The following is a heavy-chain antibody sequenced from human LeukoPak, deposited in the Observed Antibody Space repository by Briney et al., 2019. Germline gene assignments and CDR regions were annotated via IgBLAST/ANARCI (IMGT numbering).Heavy chain of an antibody. J-gene: IGHJ4*02. Sequence: PSETLSLTCTVSGGSISSGGYYWSWIRQHPGKGLEWIGYIYYSGSTYYNPSLKSRVTISVDTSKNQFSLKLSSVTAADTAVYYCARGVDSSGYYLGDSEFDYWGQGTLVTVSS. V-gene: IGHV4-31*03. D-gene: IGHD3-22*01. CDR1: GGSISSGGYY. CDR3: ARGVDSSGYYLGDSEFDY. CDR2: IYYSGST.